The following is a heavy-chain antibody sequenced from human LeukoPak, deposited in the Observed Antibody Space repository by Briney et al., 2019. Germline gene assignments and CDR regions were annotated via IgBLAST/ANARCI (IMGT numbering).Heavy chain of an antibody. CDR1: GFTFSSYG. Sequence: PGGSLRLSCAASGFTFSSYGMYWVRQAPGKGLEWVAFTRYDGSNKYYADSVKGRFTISRDNSKNTLYLKMNSLRAEDTAVYYCAKLGKTENHYGSGRFSYYYYMDVWGKGTTVTISS. V-gene: IGHV3-30*02. CDR3: AKLGKTENHYGSGRFSYYYYMDV. J-gene: IGHJ6*03. D-gene: IGHD3-10*01. CDR2: TRYDGSNK.